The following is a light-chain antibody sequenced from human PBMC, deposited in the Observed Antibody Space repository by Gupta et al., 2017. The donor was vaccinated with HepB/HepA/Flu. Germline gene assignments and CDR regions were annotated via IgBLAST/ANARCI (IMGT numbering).Light chain of an antibody. CDR3: VLYTGSGTVV. J-gene: IGLJ3*02. Sequence: QTVVTQEPSFSVSPGGTVTLTCGLTSGSVSTTYYPSWYQQIPGQAPRTLIYSTTTRSSGVPDRFSSSILGNKAALTITGAQADDECDYYCVLYTGSGTVVFGGGTKLTVI. V-gene: IGLV8-61*01. CDR1: SGSVSTTYY. CDR2: STT.